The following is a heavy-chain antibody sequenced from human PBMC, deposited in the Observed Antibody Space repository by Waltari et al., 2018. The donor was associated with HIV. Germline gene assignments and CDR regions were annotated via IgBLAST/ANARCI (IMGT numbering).Heavy chain of an antibody. CDR3: ARNPTLQFGDLWAYYYGMDV. V-gene: IGHV3-11*05. D-gene: IGHD3-10*01. CDR1: GFTFSRHY. Sequence: QVQLVESGGGLVKPGGSLRLSCAASGFTFSRHYMRWVRQAPGKGLEWVSYISSSSTYTNYAGSVKGRFTISRDNAKNSLYLQMNSLRAEDTAVYYCARNPTLQFGDLWAYYYGMDVWGQGTMVTVS. CDR2: ISSSSTYT. J-gene: IGHJ6*02.